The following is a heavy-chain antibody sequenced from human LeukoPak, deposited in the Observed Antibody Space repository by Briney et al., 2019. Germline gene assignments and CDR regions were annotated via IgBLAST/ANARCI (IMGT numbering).Heavy chain of an antibody. Sequence: GGSLRLSCAASGFTFSSYSMNWVRQAPGKGLEWVSSISSSRSYIYYAESVKGRFTISRDNSNNILFLQMDSLRAEDTAMYYCAKTNYYDTTDDKTYTTHFDYWGQGALVTVSS. D-gene: IGHD3-22*01. J-gene: IGHJ4*02. V-gene: IGHV3-21*04. CDR3: AKTNYYDTTDDKTYTTHFDY. CDR2: ISSSRSYI. CDR1: GFTFSSYS.